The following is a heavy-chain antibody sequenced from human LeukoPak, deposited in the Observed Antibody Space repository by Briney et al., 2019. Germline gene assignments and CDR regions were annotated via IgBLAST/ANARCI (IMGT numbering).Heavy chain of an antibody. CDR3: AGDRNSDWYSPLDY. CDR2: ISGSGGST. V-gene: IGHV3-23*01. CDR1: GFTFSSYA. Sequence: GGSLRLYCAASGFTFSSYAMSWVRQAPGKGLEWVSAISGSGGSTYYADSVKGRFTISRDNSRNTVYMQMDSLRAEDTAIYYCAGDRNSDWYSPLDYWGQGSQVTVSP. D-gene: IGHD6-19*01. J-gene: IGHJ4*02.